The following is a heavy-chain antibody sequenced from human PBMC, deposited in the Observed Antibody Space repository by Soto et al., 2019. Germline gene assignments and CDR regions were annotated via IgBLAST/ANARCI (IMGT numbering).Heavy chain of an antibody. CDR3: ARALRLVPAASWFDP. CDR2: ISAYNGNT. J-gene: IGHJ5*02. CDR1: GYTFTSYG. V-gene: IGHV1-18*01. Sequence: QVQLVQSGAEVKKPGASVKVSCKASGYTFTSYGISWVRQAPGQGLEWMGWISAYNGNTNYAQKLQDRVTMTTDTSTSTAYMELRSLRSDDTVVYYCARALRLVPAASWFDPWGQGTLVTVSS. D-gene: IGHD2-2*01.